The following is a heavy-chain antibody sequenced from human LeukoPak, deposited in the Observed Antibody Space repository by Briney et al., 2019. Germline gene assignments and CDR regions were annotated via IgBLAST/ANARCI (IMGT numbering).Heavy chain of an antibody. J-gene: IGHJ4*02. CDR3: AREGPYYYDSSGPDY. Sequence: ASVKVSCKASGYTFTSYGISWVRQAPGQGLEWMGWISAYNGNTNYAQKLQGRVTMTTDTSTSTAYMELRSLRSDDTAVYYCAREGPYYYDSSGPDYWGQGTLVTVSS. CDR2: ISAYNGNT. D-gene: IGHD3-22*01. V-gene: IGHV1-18*01. CDR1: GYTFTSYG.